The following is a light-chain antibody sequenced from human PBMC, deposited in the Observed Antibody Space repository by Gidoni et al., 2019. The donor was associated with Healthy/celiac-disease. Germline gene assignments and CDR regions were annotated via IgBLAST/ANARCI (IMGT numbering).Light chain of an antibody. CDR3: QQYDNRPYT. V-gene: IGKV1-33*01. CDR1: QDISNY. CDR2: DAS. J-gene: IGKJ2*01. Sequence: DIQMTQSPSSLSASVVDRVTITCQASQDISNYLNWYQQKPGKAPKLLIYDASNWETGVPSRFSGSGSGTDFTFTISSLQPEDIATYYCQQYDNRPYTFGQGTKLEIK.